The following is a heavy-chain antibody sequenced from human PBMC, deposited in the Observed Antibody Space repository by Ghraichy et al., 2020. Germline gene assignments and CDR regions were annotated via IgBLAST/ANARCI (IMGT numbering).Heavy chain of an antibody. CDR1: GGSFSGYY. J-gene: IGHJ4*02. CDR2: INHSGST. Sequence: SETLSLTCAVYGGSFSGYYWSWIRQPPGKGLEWIGEINHSGSTNYNPSLKSRVTISVDTSKNQFSLKLSSVTAADTAVYYCARDLSRYYYDSSGRTPLDYWGQGTLVTVSS. V-gene: IGHV4-34*01. CDR3: ARDLSRYYYDSSGRTPLDY. D-gene: IGHD3-22*01.